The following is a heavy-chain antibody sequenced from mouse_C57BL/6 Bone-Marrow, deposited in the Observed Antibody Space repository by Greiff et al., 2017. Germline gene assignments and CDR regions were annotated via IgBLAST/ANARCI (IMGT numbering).Heavy chain of an antibody. J-gene: IGHJ1*03. Sequence: QVQLQQPGAELVKPGASVKLSCKASGYTFTSYWMHWVKQRPGRGLEWIGRLDPNSGGTKYNEKFKSKATLTVDKPSSPAYMQLSSLTSEESAVYYCAHGNYFYWYFAVGGTGNTVTVSA. CDR3: AHGNYFYWYFAV. CDR1: GYTFTSYW. V-gene: IGHV1-72*01. CDR2: LDPNSGGT. D-gene: IGHD2-1*01.